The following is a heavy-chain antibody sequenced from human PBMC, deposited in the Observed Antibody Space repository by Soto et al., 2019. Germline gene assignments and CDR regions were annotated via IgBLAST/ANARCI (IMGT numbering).Heavy chain of an antibody. Sequence: QVQLVESGGCVVQPGRSLRLSCAASGFTFSAYGMHWVRQAPGKGLEWVAVIWYNGSNKYYANSVKGRFTISRDNSKNTLYLQMNSLRAEDTAVYYCARDTLDGDYGDYWGQGTRVTVSS. CDR1: GFTFSAYG. CDR3: ARDTLDGDYGDY. CDR2: IWYNGSNK. D-gene: IGHD4-17*01. V-gene: IGHV3-33*01. J-gene: IGHJ4*02.